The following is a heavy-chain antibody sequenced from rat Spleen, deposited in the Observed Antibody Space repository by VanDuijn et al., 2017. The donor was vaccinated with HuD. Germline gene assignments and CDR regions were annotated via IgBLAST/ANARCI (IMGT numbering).Heavy chain of an antibody. J-gene: IGHJ2*01. V-gene: IGHV3-3*01. CDR3: ATDTGGVDY. D-gene: IGHD4-2*01. Sequence: EVQLQESGPGLVKPSQSLSLTCSVTDHSITNGYRWNWIRKFPGNKLEWMGYINSAGNTLYNPSLKSRISITRDTSKNQFFLQVNSVTHEDTATYHCATDTGGVDYGGQGVMVTVSS. CDR1: DHSITNGYR. CDR2: INSAGNT.